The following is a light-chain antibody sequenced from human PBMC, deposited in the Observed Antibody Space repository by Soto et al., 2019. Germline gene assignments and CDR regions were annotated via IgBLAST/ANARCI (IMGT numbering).Light chain of an antibody. J-gene: IGKJ5*01. CDR1: QTVRNNY. Sequence: EFVWTQAPGSLCLSPGERATLSCRASQTVRNNYLAWYQQKPGQAPRLLIYDASSRATGIPDRFSGGGSGTDFTLTISRLEPEDFAVYYCQQFSSSHTFGQGTRLE. CDR2: DAS. CDR3: QQFSSSHT. V-gene: IGKV3-20*01.